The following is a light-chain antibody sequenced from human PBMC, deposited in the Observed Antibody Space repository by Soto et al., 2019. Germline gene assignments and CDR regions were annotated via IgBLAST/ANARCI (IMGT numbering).Light chain of an antibody. CDR2: DAS. CDR3: QHCDTYWP. J-gene: IGKJ1*01. CDR1: LGVDRW. Sequence: DIQMTQSPSTLSASVGDTVTITCRASLGVDRWLAWYQQKPGKAPRLLISDASTLESGVPSRFGGSGSGTEFTLTITGLQPDDFATYHCQHCDTYWPFGQGTKVDIK. V-gene: IGKV1-5*01.